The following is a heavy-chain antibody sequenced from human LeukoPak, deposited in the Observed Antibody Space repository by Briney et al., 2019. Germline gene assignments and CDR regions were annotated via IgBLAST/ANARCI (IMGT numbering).Heavy chain of an antibody. CDR2: IYYSGST. D-gene: IGHD2-2*01. Sequence: SETLSLTCTVSGGSISSYYWSWIRQPPGKGLEWIGYIYYSGSTNYNPSLKSRVTISVDTSKNQFSLKLSSVTAADTAVYYCARDPSYHGGYFDYWGQGTLVTVFS. CDR3: ARDPSYHGGYFDY. V-gene: IGHV4-59*01. CDR1: GGSISSYY. J-gene: IGHJ4*02.